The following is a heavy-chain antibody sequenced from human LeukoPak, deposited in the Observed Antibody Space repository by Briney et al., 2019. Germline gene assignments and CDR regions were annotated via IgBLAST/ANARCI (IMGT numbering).Heavy chain of an antibody. V-gene: IGHV4-39*01. CDR2: IYYSGST. CDR1: GGSISSISYY. J-gene: IGHJ4*02. D-gene: IGHD6-6*01. CDR3: ARHRTGPDGLAAPEDY. Sequence: SETLSLTCTVSGGSISSISYYWGWIRQPPGKGLEWIGSIYYSGSTYYNPSLKSRVTISVDTSKNQFSLKLTSVTAADTAVYYCARHRTGPDGLAAPEDYWGQGTLVTVSS.